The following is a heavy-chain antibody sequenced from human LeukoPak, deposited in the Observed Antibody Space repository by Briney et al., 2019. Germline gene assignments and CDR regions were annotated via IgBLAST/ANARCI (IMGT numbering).Heavy chain of an antibody. CDR2: INWNGGST. CDR3: ARGGYCSGGSCDWFDP. Sequence: GGSPRLSCAASGFTFDDYGMGWVRQAPGKGLEWVSGINWNGGSTGYADSAKGRFTISRDNAKNSLYLQMNSLRAEDTALYHCARGGYCSGGSCDWFDPWGQGTLVTVSS. CDR1: GFTFDDYG. V-gene: IGHV3-20*01. J-gene: IGHJ5*02. D-gene: IGHD2-15*01.